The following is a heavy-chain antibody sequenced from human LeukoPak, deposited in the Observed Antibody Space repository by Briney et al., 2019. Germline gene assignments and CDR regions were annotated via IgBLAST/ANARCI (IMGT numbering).Heavy chain of an antibody. CDR1: GGSISRSSYY. D-gene: IGHD3-16*02. Sequence: PSETLSLTCTVSGGSISRSSYYCGWIRQTPGMGLEWIGSVSYSGNTDYNPSLKSRVTISVDTSKNVFSLRLTSVTAADTAVYYCARDYRVSLSDTSPDDAFDVWGQGTVVTVSS. CDR2: VSYSGNT. CDR3: ARDYRVSLSDTSPDDAFDV. V-gene: IGHV4-39*07. J-gene: IGHJ3*01.